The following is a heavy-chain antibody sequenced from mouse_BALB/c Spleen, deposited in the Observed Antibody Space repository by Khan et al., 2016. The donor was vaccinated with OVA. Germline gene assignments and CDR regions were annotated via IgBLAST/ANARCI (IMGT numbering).Heavy chain of an antibody. V-gene: IGHV1-7*01. CDR3: ANHGSSSAWLTY. Sequence: QIQLVQSGAELAKPGASVKMSCKASGYTFTSYWMHWVKQRPGQGLEWIGYINPSSGYTEYNQRFKDKATLPADQSSSTAYMQMSSLTSEESAVYYCANHGSSSAWLTYWGQGTLVTVSA. CDR2: INPSSGYT. D-gene: IGHD1-1*01. CDR1: GYTFTSYW. J-gene: IGHJ3*01.